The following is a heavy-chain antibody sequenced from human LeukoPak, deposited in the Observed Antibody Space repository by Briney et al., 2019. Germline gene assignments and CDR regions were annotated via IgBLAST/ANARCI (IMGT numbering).Heavy chain of an antibody. CDR2: IKQDGSEK. D-gene: IGHD3-3*01. V-gene: IGHV3-7*01. CDR1: RFTFSTYW. CDR3: ARDPPRHYDFWGGYAFFDY. Sequence: GGSLRLSCAASRFTFSTYWMSWVRQAPGKGPEWVANIKQDGSEKYYVDSVKGRFTISRDNAKNSLYLQMNSLRAEDTAVYYCARDPPRHYDFWGGYAFFDYWGQGTLVTVSS. J-gene: IGHJ4*02.